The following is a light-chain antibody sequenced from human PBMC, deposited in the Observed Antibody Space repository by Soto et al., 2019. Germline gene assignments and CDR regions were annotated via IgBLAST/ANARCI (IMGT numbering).Light chain of an antibody. Sequence: AIPFAPSPSSPAASVGDRVTIPCRASEDIGNDLGWYQQKPGEAPKLLIYAASSLQSGVPSRFSGSGSGTDFALTISRLEPEDFAVYYCQQYGSSLFSFGPGTKVDIK. CDR1: EDIGND. CDR3: QQYGSSLFS. J-gene: IGKJ3*01. CDR2: AAS. V-gene: IGKV1-6*01.